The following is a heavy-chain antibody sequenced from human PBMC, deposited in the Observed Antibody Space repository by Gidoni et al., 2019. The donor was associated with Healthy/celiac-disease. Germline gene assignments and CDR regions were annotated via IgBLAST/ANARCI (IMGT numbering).Heavy chain of an antibody. D-gene: IGHD6-13*01. CDR3: ARDSGSSWQNYYYYGMDV. V-gene: IGHV4-38-2*02. CDR1: GYSISSGYY. Sequence: QVQLQESGPGLVKPSETLSLTCAVSGYSISSGYYWGWIRQPPGKGLEWIGSIYHSGSTYYNPSLKSRVTISVDTSKNQFSLKLSSVTAADTAVYYCARDSGSSWQNYYYYGMDVWGQGTTVTVSS. CDR2: IYHSGST. J-gene: IGHJ6*02.